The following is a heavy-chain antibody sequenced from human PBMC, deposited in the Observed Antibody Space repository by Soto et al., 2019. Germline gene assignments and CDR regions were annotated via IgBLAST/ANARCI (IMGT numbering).Heavy chain of an antibody. J-gene: IGHJ5*02. CDR1: GGSISGYY. V-gene: IGHV4-59*01. Sequence: LSETLSLTCTVSGGSISGYYWSWIRQPPGKGLEWFGYIYYSGSTNYNPSLKSRVTISVDTSKNQFSLKLSSVTAADTAVYYCARAVGATANNWFDPWGQGTLVTVS. D-gene: IGHD1-26*01. CDR2: IYYSGST. CDR3: ARAVGATANNWFDP.